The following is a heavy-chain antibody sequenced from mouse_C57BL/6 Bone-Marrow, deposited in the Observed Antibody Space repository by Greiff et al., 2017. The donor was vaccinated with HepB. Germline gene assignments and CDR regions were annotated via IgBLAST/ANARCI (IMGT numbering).Heavy chain of an antibody. CDR3: ARFPPLTGSWFAY. D-gene: IGHD4-1*01. Sequence: QVQLQQSGAELVKPGASVKISCKASGYAFSSYWMNWVKQRPGKGLEWIGQIYPGDGDTNYNGKFKGKATLTADKSSSTAYMQLSSLTSEDSAVYFCARFPPLTGSWFAYWGQGTLVTVSA. V-gene: IGHV1-80*01. J-gene: IGHJ3*01. CDR1: GYAFSSYW. CDR2: IYPGDGDT.